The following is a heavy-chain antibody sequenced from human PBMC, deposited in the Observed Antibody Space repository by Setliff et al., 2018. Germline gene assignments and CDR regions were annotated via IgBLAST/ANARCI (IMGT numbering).Heavy chain of an antibody. CDR2: IIPIFGTA. CDR3: ARTTRSYFDY. Sequence: AASVKVSCKASGGTFSSYAISWVRQAPGQGLEWMGGIIPIFGTANYAQKFQGRVTITTDESTSTAYMELSSLRSEDTAVYYCARTTRSYFDYWGQGTLVTVSS. J-gene: IGHJ4*02. CDR1: GGTFSSYA. D-gene: IGHD4-17*01. V-gene: IGHV1-69*05.